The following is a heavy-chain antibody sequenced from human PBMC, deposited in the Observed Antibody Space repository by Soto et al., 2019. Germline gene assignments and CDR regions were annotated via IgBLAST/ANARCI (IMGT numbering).Heavy chain of an antibody. V-gene: IGHV3-48*01. D-gene: IGHD6-13*01. CDR3: ARHPERIAQIGWFDP. CDR1: GFTFSTYS. CDR2: ISSSSSTI. J-gene: IGHJ5*02. Sequence: GGSLRLSCAASGFTFSTYSMNWVRQAPGKGLEWVSYISSSSSTIFYTDSVKGRFTVSRDNAKNSLYLQMNSLRAEDTAVYYCARHPERIAQIGWFDPWGQGTLVTVSS.